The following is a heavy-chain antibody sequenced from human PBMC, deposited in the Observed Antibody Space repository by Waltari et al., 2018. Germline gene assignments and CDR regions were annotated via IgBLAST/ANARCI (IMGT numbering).Heavy chain of an antibody. CDR1: GSTFTGYA. CDR2: SNPKTGDT. J-gene: IGHJ4*02. Sequence: LVQSGAEVKKPGASVKVSCKASGSTFTGYAILWVRQAPGQGLEWLGRSNPKTGDTHYAQKFQGRVAMTTDTSTNTAFMELHSLRSDDTAVYYCLRDSSGSHFDYWGPGTLVTVSS. V-gene: IGHV1-2*06. CDR3: LRDSSGSHFDY. D-gene: IGHD3-22*01.